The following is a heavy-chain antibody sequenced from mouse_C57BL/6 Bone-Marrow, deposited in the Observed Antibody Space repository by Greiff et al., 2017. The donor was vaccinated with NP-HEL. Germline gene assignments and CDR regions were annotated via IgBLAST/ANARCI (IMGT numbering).Heavy chain of an antibody. CDR3: ARYTLLEGYAMDY. D-gene: IGHD1-1*01. V-gene: IGHV1-64*01. CDR2: IHPNSGST. Sequence: QVQLQQPGAELVKPGASVKLSCKASGYTFTSYWMHWVKQRPGQGLEWIGMIHPNSGSTNYNEKFKSKATLTVDKSSSTAYMQLSSLTSEDSAVYYCARYTLLEGYAMDYWGQGTSVTVSS. J-gene: IGHJ4*01. CDR1: GYTFTSYW.